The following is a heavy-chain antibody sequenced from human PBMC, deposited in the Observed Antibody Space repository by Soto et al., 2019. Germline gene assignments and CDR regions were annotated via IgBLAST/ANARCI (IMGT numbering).Heavy chain of an antibody. Sequence: ASVKVSCKASGYTFTSYGISWVRQAPGQGLEWMGWISAYNGNTHYAQKIQGRVTMTTDTSTSTAYMELRSLRSDDTAVYYCARDRGGNSPYGRDVWGQGTTFTVSS. V-gene: IGHV1-18*04. CDR3: ARDRGGNSPYGRDV. CDR1: GYTFTSYG. J-gene: IGHJ6*02. D-gene: IGHD2-21*02. CDR2: ISAYNGNT.